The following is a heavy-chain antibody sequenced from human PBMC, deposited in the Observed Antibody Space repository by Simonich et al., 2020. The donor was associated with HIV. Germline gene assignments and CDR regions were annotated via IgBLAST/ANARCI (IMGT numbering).Heavy chain of an antibody. CDR1: GFTFSSYA. Sequence: EVQLLESGGGLVQPGGSLRLSCAASGFTFSSYAMSWARQAPGKGMEWVSTISGSGGSTYYADSVKGRFTISRDNSKNTLYLQMNSLRAEDTAVYYCAKDRYYNFWSGYYDYWGQGTLVTVSS. V-gene: IGHV3-23*01. D-gene: IGHD3-3*01. CDR3: AKDRYYNFWSGYYDY. CDR2: ISGSGGST. J-gene: IGHJ4*02.